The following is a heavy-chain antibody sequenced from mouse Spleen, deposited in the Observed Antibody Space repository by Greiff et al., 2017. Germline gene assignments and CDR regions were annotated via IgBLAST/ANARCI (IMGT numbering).Heavy chain of an antibody. CDR1: GYTFTSYW. V-gene: IGHV1-69*01. Sequence: VQLQQPGAELVMPGASVKLSCKASGYTFTSYWMHWVKQRPGQGLEWIGEIDPSDSYTNYNQKFKGKATLTVDKSSSTAYMQLSSLTSEDSAVYYCARLGYSNPFAYWGQGTLVTVSA. CDR2: IDPSDSYT. CDR3: ARLGYSNPFAY. J-gene: IGHJ3*01. D-gene: IGHD2-5*01.